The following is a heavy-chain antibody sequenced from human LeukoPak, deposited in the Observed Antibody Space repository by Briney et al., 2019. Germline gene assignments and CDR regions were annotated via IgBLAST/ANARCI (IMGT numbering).Heavy chain of an antibody. D-gene: IGHD2-15*01. CDR3: ARVVVGAMEFDY. CDR2: IITIFGTA. J-gene: IGHJ4*02. V-gene: IGHV1-69*05. CDR1: GGTFSSYA. Sequence: GASVKVSCKASGGTFSSYAISWVRQAPGQGLEWMGGIITIFGTANYAQKFQGRVTITTDESTSTAYMELSSLRSEDTAVYYCARVVVGAMEFDYWGQGTLVTGSS.